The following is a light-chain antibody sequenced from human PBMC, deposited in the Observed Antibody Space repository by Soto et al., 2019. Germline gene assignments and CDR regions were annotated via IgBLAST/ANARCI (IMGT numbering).Light chain of an antibody. CDR2: AAS. V-gene: IGKV1-39*01. Sequence: DIQMTQSPSSLSASLGDRVTITCRATQSLSGYLNWYQQKPGKAPNLLIYAASTLQSGVPSRFSGSGSGTDFTLTINSLQPEDFATYYCQQSYGTPFTFGPGTKVDIK. CDR3: QQSYGTPFT. J-gene: IGKJ3*01. CDR1: QSLSGY.